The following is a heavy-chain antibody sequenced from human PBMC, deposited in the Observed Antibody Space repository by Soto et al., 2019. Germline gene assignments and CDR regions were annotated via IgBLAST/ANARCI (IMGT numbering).Heavy chain of an antibody. Sequence: PGGSLRLSCAASGFTFSSYAMTWVRQAPGKGLEWVSGISGGGSADYTDSVKGRFTISRDNSKNTLYLQMNSLRAEDTAVYYCAKHLPVAGRAFDIWGQGTMVTVSS. CDR1: GFTFSSYA. V-gene: IGHV3-23*01. CDR2: ISGGGSA. J-gene: IGHJ3*02. D-gene: IGHD6-19*01. CDR3: AKHLPVAGRAFDI.